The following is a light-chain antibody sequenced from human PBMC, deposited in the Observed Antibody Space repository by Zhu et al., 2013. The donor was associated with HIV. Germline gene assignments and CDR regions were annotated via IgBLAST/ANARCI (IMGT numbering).Light chain of an antibody. J-gene: IGKJ3*01. CDR1: QSVNSNY. Sequence: IVLTQSPGTLSLSPGERATLSCRASQSVNSNYLAWYQQRPGQAPRLLIYGASNRATGIPDRFSGSGSETDFTFTISRLEPEDFAVYYCQQYGRSPFTFGPGTKVDI. CDR2: GAS. CDR3: QQYGRSPFT. V-gene: IGKV3-20*01.